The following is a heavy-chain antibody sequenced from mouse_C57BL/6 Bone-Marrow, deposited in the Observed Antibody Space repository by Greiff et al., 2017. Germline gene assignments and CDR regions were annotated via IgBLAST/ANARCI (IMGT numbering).Heavy chain of an antibody. CDR2: IDPSDSYT. CDR1: GYTFTSYW. J-gene: IGHJ4*01. D-gene: IGHD2-4*01. CDR3: ARGGGDYDDYYARDY. Sequence: QVQLQQPGAELVKPGASVKLSCKASGYTFTSYWMQWVKQRPGQGLEWIGEIDPSDSYTNYNQKFKGKATLTVDTSSSAAYMQRSSLTSEDSAVYYCARGGGDYDDYYARDYWGQGTSVTVSS. V-gene: IGHV1-50*01.